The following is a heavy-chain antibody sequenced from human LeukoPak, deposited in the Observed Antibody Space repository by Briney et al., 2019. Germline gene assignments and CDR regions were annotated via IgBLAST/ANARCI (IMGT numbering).Heavy chain of an antibody. CDR2: IYNSGST. J-gene: IGHJ6*03. Sequence: SETLSLTCTVSGVSISSYYWSWIRQPPGKGLEWIGYIYNSGSTNYNPSLKGRVTISVDTSKNQFSLKLSSVTAVDTAVYYCARGYCSSTSCYSSAMDVWGKGTTVTVSS. V-gene: IGHV4-59*01. D-gene: IGHD2-2*02. CDR3: ARGYCSSTSCYSSAMDV. CDR1: GVSISSYY.